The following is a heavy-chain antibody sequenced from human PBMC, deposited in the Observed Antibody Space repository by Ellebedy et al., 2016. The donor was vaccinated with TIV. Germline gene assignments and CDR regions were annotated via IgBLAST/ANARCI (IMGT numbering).Heavy chain of an antibody. Sequence: SETLSLTCTVSGGSISTYYWSWIRRPPGKGLEWIGYVYNRGSTTYNPSLKSRVTISADTSKNQFSLNLSSVTAADTAVYYCASDMTGWHYFDYWGQGTLVTVSS. J-gene: IGHJ4*02. D-gene: IGHD3-9*01. CDR1: GGSISTYY. V-gene: IGHV4-59*12. CDR2: VYNRGST. CDR3: ASDMTGWHYFDY.